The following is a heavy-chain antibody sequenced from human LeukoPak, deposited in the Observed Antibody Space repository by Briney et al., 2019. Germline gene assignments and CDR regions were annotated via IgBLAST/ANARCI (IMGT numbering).Heavy chain of an antibody. CDR3: ARVNPLNPFDV. D-gene: IGHD1-14*01. J-gene: IGHJ6*04. Sequence: PSETLSLTCTVSGGSISSYYWSWIRQPPGKGLEWIGYIYYSGSTNYNPSLKSRVTISVDTSKNQFSLKLSSVTAADTDVYYCARVNPLNPFDVWGKGTTVTVSS. CDR1: GGSISSYY. V-gene: IGHV4-59*01. CDR2: IYYSGST.